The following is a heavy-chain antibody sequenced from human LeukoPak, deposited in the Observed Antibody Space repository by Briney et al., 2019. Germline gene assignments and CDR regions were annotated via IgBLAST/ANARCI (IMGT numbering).Heavy chain of an antibody. Sequence: GGSLRLSCAASGFIFSSYGMLWVRQAPGKGLEWVAVIWYDGSNKYYADSVKGRFSISRDNSKNTLYLQMNSLRAEDTAVYYCARWVGAAGFDYWGQGTLVTVSS. CDR2: IWYDGSNK. CDR3: ARWVGAAGFDY. D-gene: IGHD2-15*01. J-gene: IGHJ4*02. CDR1: GFIFSSYG. V-gene: IGHV3-33*01.